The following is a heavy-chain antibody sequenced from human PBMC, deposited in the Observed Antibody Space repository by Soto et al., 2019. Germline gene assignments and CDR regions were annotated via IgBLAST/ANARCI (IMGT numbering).Heavy chain of an antibody. Sequence: GGSLRLSCAASGFTFSSCVMHWVRQAPGKGLEWVAVIWYDGSNKYYADSVKGRFTISRDNSKNTLYLEMNSLRAEDTAVYYCARDRSYYYGSGSYLNYWGQGTLVTVSS. V-gene: IGHV3-33*01. D-gene: IGHD3-10*01. CDR2: IWYDGSNK. CDR3: ARDRSYYYGSGSYLNY. J-gene: IGHJ4*02. CDR1: GFTFSSCV.